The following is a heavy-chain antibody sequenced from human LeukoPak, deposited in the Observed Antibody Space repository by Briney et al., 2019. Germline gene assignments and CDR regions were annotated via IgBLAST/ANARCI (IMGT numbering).Heavy chain of an antibody. Sequence: PGESLRLSCAASGFTFSSYAMNWVRQAPGKGLEWVSTISDSGDNTYYADSVKGRFTISRDNSKNTLYLQMNSLRAGDTAIYYCAKGPTSGIAFMNWFDPWGQGTLVTVSS. CDR1: GFTFSSYA. V-gene: IGHV3-23*01. D-gene: IGHD6-13*01. J-gene: IGHJ5*02. CDR2: ISDSGDNT. CDR3: AKGPTSGIAFMNWFDP.